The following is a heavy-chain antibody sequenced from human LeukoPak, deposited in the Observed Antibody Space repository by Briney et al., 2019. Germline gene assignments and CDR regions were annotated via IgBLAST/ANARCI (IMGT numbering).Heavy chain of an antibody. D-gene: IGHD3-10*01. CDR1: GGSISTSSYY. CDR3: ARGGYYGSGNDFRFDP. J-gene: IGHJ5*02. V-gene: IGHV4-39*07. Sequence: SETLSLTCTVAGGSISTSSYYWGWIRQPPGKGLEWIGTIYYSGSTYYNPSLTSRVTISVDTSKNQFSLKLSSVTAADTAVYYCARGGYYGSGNDFRFDPWGQGTLVTVSS. CDR2: IYYSGST.